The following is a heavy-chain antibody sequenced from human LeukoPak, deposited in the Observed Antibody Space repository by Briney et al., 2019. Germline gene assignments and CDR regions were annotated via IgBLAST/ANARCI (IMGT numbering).Heavy chain of an antibody. V-gene: IGHV3-30*02. CDR2: IRHDGTDQ. Sequence: GVSLRLSCVGSGFTFSVHWVRQVPGKGLEWLAFIRHDGTDQHYADSVGGRFTISRDNSKNTVYLQMNSLRPEDTALYYCAKDGNWASVSWGQGTLVTVSS. CDR3: AKDGNWASVS. J-gene: IGHJ5*02. CDR1: GFTFS. D-gene: IGHD7-27*01.